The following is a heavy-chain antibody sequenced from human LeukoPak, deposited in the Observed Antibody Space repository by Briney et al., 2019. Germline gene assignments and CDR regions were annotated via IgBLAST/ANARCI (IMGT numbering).Heavy chain of an antibody. CDR2: INPNSGGT. J-gene: IGHJ4*02. Sequence: ASVKVSCKASGYTFTTYYMHWVRQAPGQGLEWMGWINPNSGGTNYAQKFQGRVTMTRDTSISTAYMVLSRLRSDDTAVYYCAGRGYSGYDFDYWGQGTLVTVSS. CDR1: GYTFTTYY. D-gene: IGHD5-12*01. CDR3: AGRGYSGYDFDY. V-gene: IGHV1-2*02.